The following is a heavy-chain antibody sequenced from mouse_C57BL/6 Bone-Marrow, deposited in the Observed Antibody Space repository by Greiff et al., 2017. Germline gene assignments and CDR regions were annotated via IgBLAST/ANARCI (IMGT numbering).Heavy chain of an antibody. D-gene: IGHD2-12*01. CDR1: GYTFTSYG. V-gene: IGHV1-81*01. CDR3: ARLRRHLFYY. Sequence: QVQLKQSGAELARPGASVKLSCKASGYTFTSYGISWVKQSTGQGLEWIGEIYPRSGNTYYNEKFKGKATLTADKSSSTAYMELRSLTSEDSAVYFCARLRRHLFYYWGQGTTLTVSS. CDR2: IYPRSGNT. J-gene: IGHJ2*01.